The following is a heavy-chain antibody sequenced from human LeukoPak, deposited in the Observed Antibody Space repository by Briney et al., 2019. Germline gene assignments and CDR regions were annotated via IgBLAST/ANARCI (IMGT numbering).Heavy chain of an antibody. J-gene: IGHJ4*02. Sequence: GGSLRLSCAASEFTFSSYDMSWVRQAPGKGLEWVSAISGSGSDTYYTDSVKGRFTISRDNSKNTLYVQMNSLRAEDTAVYYCAKEGYCSGDGCYSHFDYWGQGTLVIVSS. CDR3: AKEGYCSGDGCYSHFDY. V-gene: IGHV3-23*01. CDR2: ISGSGSDT. CDR1: EFTFSSYD. D-gene: IGHD2-15*01.